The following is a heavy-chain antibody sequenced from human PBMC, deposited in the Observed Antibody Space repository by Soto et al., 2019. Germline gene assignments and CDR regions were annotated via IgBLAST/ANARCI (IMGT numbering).Heavy chain of an antibody. CDR1: GGSISSGGYY. Sequence: SETLSLTCTVSGGSISSGGYYWSWIRQHPGKGLEWTGYIYYSGSTYYNPSLKSRVTISVDTSKNQFSLKLSSVTAADTAVYYCARDRRHNWNYRDAFDIWGQGTMVTV. D-gene: IGHD1-7*01. V-gene: IGHV4-31*03. J-gene: IGHJ3*02. CDR3: ARDRRHNWNYRDAFDI. CDR2: IYYSGST.